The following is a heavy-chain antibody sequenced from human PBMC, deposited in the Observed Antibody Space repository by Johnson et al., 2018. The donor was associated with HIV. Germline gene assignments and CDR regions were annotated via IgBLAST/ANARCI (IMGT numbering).Heavy chain of an antibody. CDR3: ARRVKQQLSVVDAFGI. J-gene: IGHJ3*02. CDR2: ISYDGTNK. D-gene: IGHD6-13*01. V-gene: IGHV3-30*04. Sequence: QVQLVESGGGVVQPGRSLRLSCAASKFTFSSYPMHWVRQAPGKGLEWVALISYDGTNKYYADSAKGRFTISRDNSRNTLFLQMNSLRVEDTVAYYCARRVKQQLSVVDAFGIWGQGTMITVSS. CDR1: KFTFSSYP.